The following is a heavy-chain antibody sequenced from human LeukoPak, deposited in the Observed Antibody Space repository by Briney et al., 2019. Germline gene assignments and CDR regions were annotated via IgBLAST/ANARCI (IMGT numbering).Heavy chain of an antibody. CDR3: ASTIFGVVIRGDAFDI. D-gene: IGHD3-3*01. CDR2: IYTSGST. V-gene: IGHV4-4*07. J-gene: IGHJ3*02. Sequence: SETLSLTCTVSGGSISSYYWSWIRRPAGKGLEWIGRIYTSGSTNYNPSLKSRVTMSVDTSKNQFSLKLSSVTAADTAVYYCASTIFGVVIRGDAFDIWGQGTMATVSS. CDR1: GGSISSYY.